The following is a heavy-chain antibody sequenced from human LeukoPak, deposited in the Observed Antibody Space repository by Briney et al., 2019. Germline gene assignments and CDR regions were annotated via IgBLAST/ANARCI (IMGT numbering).Heavy chain of an antibody. V-gene: IGHV3-74*01. CDR1: GFTFSSTW. CDR2: ITSDGRTT. CDR3: ARDRYYVPDY. J-gene: IGHJ4*02. D-gene: IGHD3-10*02. Sequence: GGSLRLSCAASGFTFSSTWMHWFRQGAGKGLVWVSRITSDGRTTIYADSVKGRFSISRDNSKNTLYLQMNSLRAEDTAVYYCARDRYYVPDYWGQGTLVTVSS.